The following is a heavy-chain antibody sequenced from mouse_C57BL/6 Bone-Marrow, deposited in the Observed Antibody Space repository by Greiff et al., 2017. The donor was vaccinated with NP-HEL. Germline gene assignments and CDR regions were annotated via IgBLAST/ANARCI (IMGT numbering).Heavy chain of an antibody. Sequence: QVQLQHPGAELVRPGTSVKLSCKASGYTFTSYWMHWVKQRPGQGLEWIGVIDPSDSYTNYNQKFKGKATLTVDTSSSTAYMQLSSLTSEDSAVYYCARWDAWFAYWGQGTLVTVSA. CDR3: ARWDAWFAY. V-gene: IGHV1-59*01. CDR2: IDPSDSYT. J-gene: IGHJ3*01. D-gene: IGHD4-1*01. CDR1: GYTFTSYW.